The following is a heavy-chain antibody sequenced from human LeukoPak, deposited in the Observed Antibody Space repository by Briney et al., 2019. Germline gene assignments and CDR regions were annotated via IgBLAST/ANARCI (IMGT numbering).Heavy chain of an antibody. D-gene: IGHD6-19*01. V-gene: IGHV4-59*08. CDR1: GGSISSYY. CDR3: ARHPPGWNYYYYMDV. CDR2: IYYSGNT. Sequence: KPSETLSPTCTVSGGSISSYYWSWIRQPPGKGLEWIGYIYYSGNTNYNPSLRSRVTISVDTSKNQFSLKLSSVTAADTAVYYCARHPPGWNYYYYMDVWGKGTTVTVSS. J-gene: IGHJ6*03.